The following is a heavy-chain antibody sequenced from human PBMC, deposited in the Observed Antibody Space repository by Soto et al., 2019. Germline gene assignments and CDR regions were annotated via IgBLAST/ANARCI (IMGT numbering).Heavy chain of an antibody. CDR3: ARDGGSQSGGIDY. J-gene: IGHJ4*02. Sequence: VQLVPSGAEVKKPGSSVKVSCKASGGTFSSYSINWVRQAPGQGLEWMGEIIPNFGTATYSQKFQGRVTITADESTSTAYMELSSLRSEDTAVYYCARDGGSQSGGIDYWGQGTLVTVSS. V-gene: IGHV1-69*01. CDR2: IIPNFGTA. D-gene: IGHD1-26*01. CDR1: GGTFSSYS.